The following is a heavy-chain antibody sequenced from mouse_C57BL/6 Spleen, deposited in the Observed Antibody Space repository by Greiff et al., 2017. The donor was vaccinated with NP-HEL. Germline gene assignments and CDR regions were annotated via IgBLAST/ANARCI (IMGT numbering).Heavy chain of an antibody. D-gene: IGHD1-1*01. Sequence: QVQLQQPGAELVMPGASVKLSCKASGYTFTSYWMHWVKQRPGQGLEWIGEIDPSDSYTNYNQKFKGKSTLTVDKSSSTAYMQLSSLTSEDTAVYYCAVANGAPTHVDYWGQGTTLTVSS. J-gene: IGHJ2*01. CDR2: IDPSDSYT. CDR3: AVANGAPTHVDY. CDR1: GYTFTSYW. V-gene: IGHV1-69*01.